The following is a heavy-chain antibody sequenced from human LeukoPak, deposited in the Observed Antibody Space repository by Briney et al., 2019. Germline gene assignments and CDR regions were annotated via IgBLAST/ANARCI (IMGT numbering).Heavy chain of an antibody. CDR3: AKDRGTSWYKGIDY. CDR2: INWNSDII. V-gene: IGHV3-9*03. Sequence: PGGSLRLSCAASGFTFDDYAMHWVRQAPGKGLEWVAGINWNSDIISYADSVKGRFTISRDNAKNSLYLQMNSLRADDMALYFCAKDRGTSWYKGIDYWGQGTLVTVSS. J-gene: IGHJ4*02. CDR1: GFTFDDYA. D-gene: IGHD6-13*01.